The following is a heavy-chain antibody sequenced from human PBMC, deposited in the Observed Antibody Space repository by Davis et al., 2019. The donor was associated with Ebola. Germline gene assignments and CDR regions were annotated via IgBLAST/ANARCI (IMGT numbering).Heavy chain of an antibody. CDR3: VMTQYDFWSGKRDYYYMDV. V-gene: IGHV4-34*01. CDR2: INHSGST. J-gene: IGHJ6*03. D-gene: IGHD3-3*01. Sequence: SETLSLTCAVYGGSFSGYYWSWIRQPPGKGLEWIGEINHSGSTNYNPSLKSRVTISVDTSKNQFSLKLSSVTAADTAVYYCVMTQYDFWSGKRDYYYMDVWGKGTTVTVSS. CDR1: GGSFSGYY.